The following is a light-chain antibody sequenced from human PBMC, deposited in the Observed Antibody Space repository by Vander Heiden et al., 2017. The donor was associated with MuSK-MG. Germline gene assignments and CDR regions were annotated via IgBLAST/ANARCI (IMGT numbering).Light chain of an antibody. Sequence: DIQMTQSPSSLSASVGDRVTITCRASQSISSYLNWYQQKPGKAPKLLIYAASSLQSGVPSRFSGSGYGRDFTLTISSRQPEDFASYYCQQNDSNPQGTFGQGTKLEIK. CDR2: AAS. V-gene: IGKV1-39*01. CDR3: QQNDSNPQGT. J-gene: IGKJ2*02. CDR1: QSISSY.